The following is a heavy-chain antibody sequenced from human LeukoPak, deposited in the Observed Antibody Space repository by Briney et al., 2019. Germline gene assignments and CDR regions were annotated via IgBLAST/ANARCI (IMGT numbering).Heavy chain of an antibody. D-gene: IGHD2-15*01. Sequence: PGGSLRLSCAASGFTFSSYAMHWVRQAPGKGLEYVSAISGSGGSTYYADSVKGRFTISRDNAKNSLYLQMNSLRAEDTAVYYCAREWVYCSGGSCYGYFDYWGQGTLVTVSS. CDR3: AREWVYCSGGSCYGYFDY. V-gene: IGHV3-64*04. J-gene: IGHJ4*02. CDR2: ISGSGGST. CDR1: GFTFSSYA.